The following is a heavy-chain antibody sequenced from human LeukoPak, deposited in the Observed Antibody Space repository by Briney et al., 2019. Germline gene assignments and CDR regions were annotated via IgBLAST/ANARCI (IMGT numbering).Heavy chain of an antibody. V-gene: IGHV4-59*01. CDR3: ATRKLGNDY. CDR1: GGSISDYY. D-gene: IGHD7-27*01. Sequence: SETLSLTCTVSGGSISDYYWNWIRQPPGKGLEWIGYFSYSGSTNYNPSLRSRVTISVDTSKNQFSLKLYSVTAADTAVYYCATRKLGNDYWGQGTLVTVSS. CDR2: FSYSGST. J-gene: IGHJ4*02.